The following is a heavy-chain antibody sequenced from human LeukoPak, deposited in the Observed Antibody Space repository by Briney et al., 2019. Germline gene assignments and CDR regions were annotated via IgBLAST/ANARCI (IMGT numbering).Heavy chain of an antibody. Sequence: SETLSLTRTVSGGSISSYYWSWIRQPPGKGLGWIGYIYYSGSTNYNPSLKSRVTISVDTSKNQFSLKLSSVTAADTAVYYCARGLGSSTSCYGYWGQGTLVTVSS. V-gene: IGHV4-59*01. CDR2: IYYSGST. D-gene: IGHD2-2*01. CDR3: ARGLGSSTSCYGY. CDR1: GGSISSYY. J-gene: IGHJ4*02.